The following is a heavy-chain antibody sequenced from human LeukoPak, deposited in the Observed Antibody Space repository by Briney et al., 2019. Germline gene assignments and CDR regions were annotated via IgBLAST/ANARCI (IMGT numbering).Heavy chain of an antibody. Sequence: SETLSLTCTVSGGSISSYYWSWIRQSPGKGLEWIGYIYYSGSTNYNPSLKSRVTISVDTSKNQFSLKLSSVTAADTAVYYCARDGDYSGYYYYGMDVWGQGTTVTVSS. CDR1: GGSISSYY. V-gene: IGHV4-59*01. J-gene: IGHJ6*02. CDR2: IYYSGST. CDR3: ARDGDYSGYYYYGMDV. D-gene: IGHD4-11*01.